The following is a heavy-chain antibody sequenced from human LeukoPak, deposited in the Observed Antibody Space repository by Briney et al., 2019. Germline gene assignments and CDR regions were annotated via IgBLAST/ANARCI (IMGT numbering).Heavy chain of an antibody. V-gene: IGHV4-61*05. J-gene: IGHJ3*02. CDR3: ARHGAPNPYSYGYRDAFDI. CDR2: IYYSGST. CDR1: GGSISTTSYS. D-gene: IGHD5-18*01. Sequence: SETLSLTCTVSGGSISTTSYSWGWIRQPPGKGLEWIGYIYYSGSTNYNPSLKSRVTISVDTSKNQFSLKLSSVTAADTAVYYCARHGAPNPYSYGYRDAFDIWGQGTMVTVSS.